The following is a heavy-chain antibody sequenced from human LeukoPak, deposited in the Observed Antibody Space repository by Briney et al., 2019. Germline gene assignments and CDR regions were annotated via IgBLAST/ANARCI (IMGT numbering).Heavy chain of an antibody. D-gene: IGHD3-22*01. CDR2: IIPIFGTA. CDR1: GGTFNNYA. V-gene: IGHV1-69*13. J-gene: IGHJ4*02. CDR3: ARDRTTYYYDSSGYSPLDY. Sequence: SVKVSCKASGGTFNNYAISWVRQAPGQGLEWMGGIIPIFGTANYAQKFQGRVTITADESTSTAYMELSSLRSEDTAVYYCARDRTTYYYDSSGYSPLDYWGQGTLVTVSS.